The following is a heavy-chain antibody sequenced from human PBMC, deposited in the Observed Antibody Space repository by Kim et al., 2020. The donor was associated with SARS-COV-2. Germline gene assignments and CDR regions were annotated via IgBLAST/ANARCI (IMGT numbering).Heavy chain of an antibody. CDR2: IYYSGST. J-gene: IGHJ3*02. CDR1: GGSISSSSYY. Sequence: SETLSLTCTVSGGSISSSSYYWGWIRQPPGKGLEWIGSIYYSGSTYYNPSLKSRVTISVDTSKNQFSLKLSSVTAADTAVYYCARDRSIRYFDWLLTGHAFDIWGQGTMVTVSS. V-gene: IGHV4-39*07. D-gene: IGHD3-9*01. CDR3: ARDRSIRYFDWLLTGHAFDI.